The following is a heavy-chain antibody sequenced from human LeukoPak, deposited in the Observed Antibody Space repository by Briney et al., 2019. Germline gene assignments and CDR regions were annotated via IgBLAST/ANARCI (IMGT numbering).Heavy chain of an antibody. Sequence: PSETLSLTCAVYGGSFSGYYWSWIRQPPGKGLEWIGEINHSGSTNYSPPLKSRVTISVDTSKNQFSLKVNSVTAADTAVYYCARGYYYDTSAYFDDWGQGTLVTVSS. V-gene: IGHV4-34*01. D-gene: IGHD3-22*01. J-gene: IGHJ4*02. CDR2: INHSGST. CDR3: ARGYYYDTSAYFDD. CDR1: GGSFSGYY.